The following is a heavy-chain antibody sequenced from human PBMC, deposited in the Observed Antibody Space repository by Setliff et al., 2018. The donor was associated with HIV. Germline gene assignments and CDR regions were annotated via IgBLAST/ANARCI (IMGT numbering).Heavy chain of an antibody. V-gene: IGHV1-3*04. Sequence: ASVKVSCKASGYVFTDYAIHRVRQAPGQRLEWMGWINIGNGKIQYSERFQGRVTFLRDTSARTAHLELSSLRPEDTAVYYCARDLAHGTVGIKPWGQGTLVTVSS. D-gene: IGHD3-3*02. CDR3: ARDLAHGTVGIKP. CDR2: INIGNGKI. J-gene: IGHJ4*02. CDR1: GYVFTDYA.